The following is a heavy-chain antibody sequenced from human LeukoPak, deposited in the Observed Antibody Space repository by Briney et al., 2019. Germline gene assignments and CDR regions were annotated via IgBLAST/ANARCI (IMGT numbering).Heavy chain of an antibody. D-gene: IGHD2-15*01. CDR2: IHSDGSSS. CDR1: GFTFSSYW. Sequence: QPGGSLRLSCAASGFTFSSYWMHWVRQAPGKGLVWVSGIHSDGSSSRYADCAKGRFTISRDNAKNTLYLQMNSLRVEDTAVYYCVRGCSGGICYIGHWGQGTLVTVSS. V-gene: IGHV3-74*01. J-gene: IGHJ4*02. CDR3: VRGCSGGICYIGH.